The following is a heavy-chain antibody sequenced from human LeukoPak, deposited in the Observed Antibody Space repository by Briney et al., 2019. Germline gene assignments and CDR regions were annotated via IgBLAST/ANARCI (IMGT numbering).Heavy chain of an antibody. CDR2: ISAYNGNT. J-gene: IGHJ4*02. V-gene: IGHV1-18*01. Sequence: GASVKVSCKASGYTFTSYAISWVRRAPGQGLEWMGWISAYNGNTNYAQKLQGRVTMTTDTSTGTAYMELRSLRSDDTAVYYCTTFKPFDYWGQGTLVTVSS. CDR1: GYTFTSYA. D-gene: IGHD2/OR15-2a*01. CDR3: TTFKPFDY.